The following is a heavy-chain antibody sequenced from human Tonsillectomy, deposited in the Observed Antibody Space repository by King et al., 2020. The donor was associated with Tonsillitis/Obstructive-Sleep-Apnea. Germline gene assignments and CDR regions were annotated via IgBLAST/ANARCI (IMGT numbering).Heavy chain of an antibody. CDR1: GFTFDDYA. J-gene: IGHJ4*02. CDR2: ISGDGGRK. Sequence: VQLVESGGGVVQPGGSLRLSCAASGFTFDDYAMHWVRQTPGKGLEWVSLISGDGGRKNYADSVKGRFTISRDNSKNSLYLQMNSLRTEDTALYYCAKASFWSGYWPIDYWGQGTLVTVSS. CDR3: AKASFWSGYWPIDY. D-gene: IGHD3-3*01. V-gene: IGHV3-43*02.